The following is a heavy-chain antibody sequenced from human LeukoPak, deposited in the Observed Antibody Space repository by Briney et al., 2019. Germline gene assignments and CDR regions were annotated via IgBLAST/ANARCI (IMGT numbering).Heavy chain of an antibody. CDR2: IYHSGST. J-gene: IGHJ4*02. V-gene: IGHV4-30-2*01. CDR3: ARGGLDDYGDSRPFDY. D-gene: IGHD4-17*01. CDR1: GGSISSGGYS. Sequence: SSETLSLTCAVSGGSISSGGYSWSWIRQPPGKGLEWIGYIYHSGSTYYNPSLKSRVTISVDRSKNQFSLKLSSVTAADTAVYYCARGGLDDYGDSRPFDYWGQGTLVTVSS.